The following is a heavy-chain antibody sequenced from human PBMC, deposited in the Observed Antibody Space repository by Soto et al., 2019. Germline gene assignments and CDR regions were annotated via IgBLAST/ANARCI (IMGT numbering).Heavy chain of an antibody. Sequence: GGSLRLSCAASGFTFSSYAMSWVRQAPGKGLEWVSAISGSGGSTYYADSVKGRFTISRDNSKNTLYLQMNSLRAEDTAVYYCANHPILAYCGGDCFWWFDPWGQGTLVTVSS. CDR1: GFTFSSYA. D-gene: IGHD2-21*02. CDR3: ANHPILAYCGGDCFWWFDP. V-gene: IGHV3-23*01. J-gene: IGHJ5*02. CDR2: ISGSGGST.